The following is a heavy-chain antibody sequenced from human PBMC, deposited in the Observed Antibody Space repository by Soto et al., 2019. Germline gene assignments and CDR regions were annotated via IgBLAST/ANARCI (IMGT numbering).Heavy chain of an antibody. D-gene: IGHD2-2*01. V-gene: IGHV1-18*01. Sequence: QVQLVQSGAEVKKPGASVKVSCKASGYTFTSYGISWVRQAPGQGLEWMGWISAYNGNTNYAQKLQGRVTMTTDTSTSTAYMELRRLRSAHTDVYYCARDWWGYCSGTSCYPEDYYMDVWGKGTTVTVSS. CDR1: GYTFTSYG. CDR3: ARDWWGYCSGTSCYPEDYYMDV. J-gene: IGHJ6*03. CDR2: ISAYNGNT.